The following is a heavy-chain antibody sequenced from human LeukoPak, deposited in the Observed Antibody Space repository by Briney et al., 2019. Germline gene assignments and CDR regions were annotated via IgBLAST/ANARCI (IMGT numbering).Heavy chain of an antibody. Sequence: ASVKVSRKASGYTFTGYYMHWVRQAPGQGLEWMGRINPNSGGTNYAQKFQGRVTMTRDTSISTAYMELSRLRSDDTAVYYCAAIRGCSGGSCSDLYWYFDLWGRGTLVTVSS. D-gene: IGHD2-15*01. V-gene: IGHV1-2*06. CDR2: INPNSGGT. CDR1: GYTFTGYY. J-gene: IGHJ2*01. CDR3: AAIRGCSGGSCSDLYWYFDL.